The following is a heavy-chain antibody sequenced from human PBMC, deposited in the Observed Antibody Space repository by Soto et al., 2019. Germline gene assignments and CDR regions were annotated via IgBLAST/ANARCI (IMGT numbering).Heavy chain of an antibody. D-gene: IGHD3-10*01. CDR2: IYSGGST. Sequence: GGSLRLSCAASGFTVSSNYMSWVRQAPGKGLEWVSVIYSGGSTYYADSVKGRFTISRDNSKNTLYLQMNSLRAEDTAVYYCASTFFGSWCDYNSDPPFYWGQRSSVIVSS. CDR3: ASTFFGSWCDYNSDPPFY. V-gene: IGHV3-66*01. J-gene: IGHJ4*02. CDR1: GFTVSSNY.